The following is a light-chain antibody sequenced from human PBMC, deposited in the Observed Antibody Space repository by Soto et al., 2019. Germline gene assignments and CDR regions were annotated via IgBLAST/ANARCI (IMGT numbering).Light chain of an antibody. CDR3: QHYGRSPLMYT. J-gene: IGKJ2*01. CDR2: GAS. CDR1: QSLTTNY. V-gene: IGKV3-20*01. Sequence: EIVLTQSPGTLSLSPGERVTLSCRASQSLTTNYLAWYQQKPGQAPRLLIYGASNRATGVPDRFSGSVSGTDFTLTITRLEPEDFAVYYCQHYGRSPLMYTFGQGTKLGVK.